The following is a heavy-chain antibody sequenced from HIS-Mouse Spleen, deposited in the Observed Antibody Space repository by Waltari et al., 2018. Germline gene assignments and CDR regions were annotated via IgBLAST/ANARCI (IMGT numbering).Heavy chain of an antibody. CDR3: ARGGQWELYYYYYGMDV. J-gene: IGHJ6*02. V-gene: IGHV4-59*08. D-gene: IGHD1-26*01. CDR2: IYYSGST. Sequence: QVQLQESGPGLVKPSETLSLTRTVAGGSISSYYWSWIRQPPGKGLEWIGYIYYSGSTNYNPSLKSRVTISVDTSKNQFSLKLSSVTAADTAVYYCARGGQWELYYYYYGMDVWGQGTTVTVSS. CDR1: GGSISSYY.